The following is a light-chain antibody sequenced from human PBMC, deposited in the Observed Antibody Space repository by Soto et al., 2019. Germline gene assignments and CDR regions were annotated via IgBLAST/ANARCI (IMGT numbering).Light chain of an antibody. J-gene: IGKJ1*01. Sequence: EIVLTQSPGSLSLSPGERATLSCRASQSVDSSFFAWYQQKPGQAPGLLIYCASNRATGIPDRFSGSGSGSDFTYTIRRLEPEDFSVYYCQQYVSSVTFGQGNKVEIK. V-gene: IGKV3-20*01. CDR3: QQYVSSVT. CDR1: QSVDSSF. CDR2: CAS.